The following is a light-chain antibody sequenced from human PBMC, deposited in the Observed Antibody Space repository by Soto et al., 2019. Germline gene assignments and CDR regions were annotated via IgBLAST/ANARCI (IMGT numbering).Light chain of an antibody. V-gene: IGKV3-11*01. CDR3: QQRSNWLT. CDR2: DAS. CDR1: QSVSSY. J-gene: IGKJ4*01. Sequence: GLTQSPSTLSLSTGERATLSCRASQSVSSYLAWYQQKPGQAPRLLIYDASNRATGIPARFSGSGSGTDFTLTISSLEPEDFAVYYCQQRSNWLTFGGGTKVAIK.